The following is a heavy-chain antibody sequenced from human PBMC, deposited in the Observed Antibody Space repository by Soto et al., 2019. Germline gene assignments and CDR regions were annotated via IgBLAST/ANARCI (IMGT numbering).Heavy chain of an antibody. CDR2: IWYDGSNK. D-gene: IGHD3-22*01. CDR3: ARWGYDKKMDV. Sequence: QEQLVESGGGVVQPGRSLRLSCVASGFTFSSHGMHWVRQAPGKGLEWVAVIWYDGSNKYYADSVKGRFTVSRDNSKNPLYLQMNSLRADDTAVYYCARWGYDKKMDVWGQGTTVTVSS. CDR1: GFTFSSHG. J-gene: IGHJ6*02. V-gene: IGHV3-33*01.